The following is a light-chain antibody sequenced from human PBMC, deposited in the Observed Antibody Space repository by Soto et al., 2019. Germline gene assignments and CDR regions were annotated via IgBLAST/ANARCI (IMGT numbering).Light chain of an antibody. CDR1: SNDVGAFNY. CDR3: MSYIASTTTHWV. Sequence: QSVLTQPASVSGSPGQSITISCTGSSNDVGAFNYVSWYRHSTGEAPKVLIRGVSIRPSGVSIRFSASKSANTASLTISGLQPEDEADYYCMSYIASTTTHWVLGGGTKVTVL. CDR2: GVS. J-gene: IGLJ3*02. V-gene: IGLV2-14*03.